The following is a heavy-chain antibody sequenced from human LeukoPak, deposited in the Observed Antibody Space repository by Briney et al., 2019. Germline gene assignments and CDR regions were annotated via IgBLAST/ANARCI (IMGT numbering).Heavy chain of an antibody. J-gene: IGHJ4*02. CDR2: INHSGST. V-gene: IGHV4-34*01. CDR1: GGSFSGYY. D-gene: IGHD3-22*01. CDR3: ARGYYDSSAYYSFDY. Sequence: PSETLSLTCAVYGGSFSGYYWSWIRQPPGKGLEWIGEINHSGSTNYNPSLKSRVTISVDTSKNQFSLNLRSVTAADTAVYYCARGYYDSSAYYSFDYWGQGTLVTVSS.